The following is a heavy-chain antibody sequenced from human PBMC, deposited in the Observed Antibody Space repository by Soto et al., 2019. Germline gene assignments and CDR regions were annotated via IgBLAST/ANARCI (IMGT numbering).Heavy chain of an antibody. CDR2: IYYSGSS. J-gene: IGHJ4*02. V-gene: IGHV4-39*01. CDR1: GGSISSSSYY. CDR3: ARLGLGTTLFDY. Sequence: SETLSLTCTVSGGSISSSSYYWGWIRQPPGKGLEWIGSIYYSGSSYYNPSPKSRATIPVDTSKNQFSLKLSPVTAADTAVYYRARLGLGTTLFDYWGQGTLVTAPQ.